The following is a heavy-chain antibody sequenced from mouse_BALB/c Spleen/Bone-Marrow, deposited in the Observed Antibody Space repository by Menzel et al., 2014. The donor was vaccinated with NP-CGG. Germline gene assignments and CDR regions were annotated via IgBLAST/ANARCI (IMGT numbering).Heavy chain of an antibody. J-gene: IGHJ2*01. Sequence: QVQLQQSGAKLVRPGTSVKVSCKASGYAFTNYLIEWFKQRPGQGLEWIGVINPGSGGTNFNEKFRSKATLTADKSSSTAYTQFNSLTSDDSAVYFCAREGYYGLDYWGQGTTLTVSS. CDR3: AREGYYGLDY. CDR2: INPGSGGT. V-gene: IGHV1-54*03. D-gene: IGHD2-1*01. CDR1: GYAFTNYL.